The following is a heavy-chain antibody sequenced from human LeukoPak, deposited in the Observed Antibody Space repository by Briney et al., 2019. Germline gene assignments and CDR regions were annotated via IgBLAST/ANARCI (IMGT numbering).Heavy chain of an antibody. CDR3: TKRDSSGQYYFDY. D-gene: IGHD3-22*01. CDR2: ITGSGANK. V-gene: IGHV3-23*01. J-gene: IGHJ4*02. Sequence: GGSLRLSCAASGFTFSNSVMSWVRQAPGKGLEWVSTITGSGANKYYAHSMKDRFTISRDNSKNTLYVQLNRLRAEDTAVYYCTKRDSSGQYYFDYWGQGTLVTVSS. CDR1: GFTFSNSV.